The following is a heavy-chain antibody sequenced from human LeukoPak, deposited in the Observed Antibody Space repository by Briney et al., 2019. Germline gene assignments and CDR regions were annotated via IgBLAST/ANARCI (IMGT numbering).Heavy chain of an antibody. CDR2: IYYSGST. Sequence: PSETLSPTCTVSGGSISSSSYYWGWIRQPPGKGLEWIGSIYYSGSTNYNASLKSRVTISVDTSKKQFSPKLTSVTAADTAVYYCARHEVRGLYFDYWGQGTLVTVSS. D-gene: IGHD2-2*01. V-gene: IGHV4-39*01. J-gene: IGHJ4*02. CDR1: GGSISSSSYY. CDR3: ARHEVRGLYFDY.